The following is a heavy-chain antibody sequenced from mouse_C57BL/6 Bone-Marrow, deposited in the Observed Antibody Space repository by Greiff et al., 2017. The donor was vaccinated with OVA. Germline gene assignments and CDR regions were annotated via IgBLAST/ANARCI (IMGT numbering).Heavy chain of an antibody. D-gene: IGHD2-5*01. CDR1: GYAFSSSW. J-gene: IGHJ3*01. CDR2: IYPGDGDT. V-gene: IGHV1-82*01. CDR3: ARGRNRSNYAAWFAY. Sequence: QVQLQQSGPELVKPGASVKISCKASGYAFSSSWMNWVKQRPGKGLGWIGRIYPGDGDTNYNGKFKGKATLTADKSSSTAYMQLSSLTSEDSAVYFCARGRNRSNYAAWFAYWGQGTLVTVSA.